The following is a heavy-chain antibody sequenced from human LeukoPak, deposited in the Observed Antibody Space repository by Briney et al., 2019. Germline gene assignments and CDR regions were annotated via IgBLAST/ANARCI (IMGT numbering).Heavy chain of an antibody. V-gene: IGHV4-34*01. Sequence: SETLSLTCAVYGGSFSGYYWSWIRQPPGKGLEWTGEINHSGSTNYNPSLKSRVTISVDTSKNQFSLKLSSVTAADTAVYYCARGASCCLDYWGQGTLVTVSS. CDR1: GGSFSGYY. D-gene: IGHD2-2*01. CDR3: ARGASCCLDY. CDR2: INHSGST. J-gene: IGHJ4*02.